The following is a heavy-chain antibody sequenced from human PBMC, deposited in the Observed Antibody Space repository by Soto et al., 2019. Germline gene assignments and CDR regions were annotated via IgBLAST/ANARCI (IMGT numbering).Heavy chain of an antibody. CDR3: AATGVLLWFGEPELYYYGMDV. J-gene: IGHJ6*02. CDR1: GFTFTSSA. D-gene: IGHD3-10*01. CDR2: IVVGSGNT. Sequence: ASVKVSCKASGFTFTSSAVQWVRQARGQRLEWIGWIVVGSGNTNYAQKFQERVTITRDMSTSTAYMELSSLRSEDTAVYYCAATGVLLWFGEPELYYYGMDVWGQGTTVTVSS. V-gene: IGHV1-58*01.